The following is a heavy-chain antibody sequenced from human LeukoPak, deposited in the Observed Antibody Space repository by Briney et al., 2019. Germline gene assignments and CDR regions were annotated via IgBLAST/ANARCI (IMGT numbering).Heavy chain of an antibody. Sequence: SQTLSLTCTVSGGSISSGDYYWSWIRQPPGKGLEWIGYIYYSGSTYYNPSLKSRVNISVDTSKNQFSLKLSSVTAADTAVYYCAREYCSSTSCYNWFDPWGQGTLVTVSS. CDR2: IYYSGST. J-gene: IGHJ5*02. D-gene: IGHD2-2*01. CDR3: AREYCSSTSCYNWFDP. V-gene: IGHV4-30-4*01. CDR1: GGSISSGDYY.